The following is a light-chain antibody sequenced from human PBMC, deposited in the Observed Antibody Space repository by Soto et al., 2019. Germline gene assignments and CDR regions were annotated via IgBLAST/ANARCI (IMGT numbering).Light chain of an antibody. Sequence: EVVLTQSPGTLSLSPGERATLSCRTSQSVTSSFLSWFQQKPGQPPRLLLYGASRRAAGTPDRFSGSGSGTDFPLIISRLEPEDSAVYHCQLYGSYMFTFGQGTKLEI. CDR2: GAS. CDR3: QLYGSYMFT. J-gene: IGKJ2*01. CDR1: QSVTSSF. V-gene: IGKV3-20*01.